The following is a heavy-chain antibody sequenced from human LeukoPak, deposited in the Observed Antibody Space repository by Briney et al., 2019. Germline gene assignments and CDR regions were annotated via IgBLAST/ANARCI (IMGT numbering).Heavy chain of an antibody. CDR2: ISGSSTYI. V-gene: IGHV3-21*01. Sequence: PGGSLRLSCAASGFTFSSYAMNWVRQAPGRGLEWVSSISGSSTYIYYADLVKGRFTISRDNAKNSLYLQMNSLRAEDTAVYYCASNWNDGARLIWGQGTLVTVSS. J-gene: IGHJ4*02. D-gene: IGHD1-1*01. CDR1: GFTFSSYA. CDR3: ASNWNDGARLI.